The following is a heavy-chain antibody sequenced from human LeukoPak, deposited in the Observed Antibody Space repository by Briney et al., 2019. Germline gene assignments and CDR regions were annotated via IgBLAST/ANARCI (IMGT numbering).Heavy chain of an antibody. J-gene: IGHJ4*02. D-gene: IGHD3-22*01. CDR1: GFTFSSYS. CDR2: ISSSSSYI. Sequence: GGSLRLSCAASGFTFSSYSMNWVRQAPGKGLEWVSSISSSSSYIYYADSVKGRFTIPRDNSKNTLYLQMNNLRAEDTAVYYCARAGADDSSGYSDYWGQGTLVTVSS. CDR3: ARAGADDSSGYSDY. V-gene: IGHV3-21*04.